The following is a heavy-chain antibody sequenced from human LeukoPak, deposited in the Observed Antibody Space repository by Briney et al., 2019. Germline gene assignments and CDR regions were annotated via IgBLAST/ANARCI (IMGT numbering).Heavy chain of an antibody. CDR1: GYTFTSYA. J-gene: IGHJ4*02. CDR2: INAGNGNT. V-gene: IGHV1-3*01. CDR3: ARLKYCTNGVCYAGFDY. Sequence: GASVKVSCTASGYTFTSYAMHWVRQAPGQRLEWMGSINAGNGNTKYSQKFQRRVTITRDTSADTAYMELSSLRSEDTAVYYCARLKYCTNGVCYAGFDYWGQGTLVTVSS. D-gene: IGHD2-8*01.